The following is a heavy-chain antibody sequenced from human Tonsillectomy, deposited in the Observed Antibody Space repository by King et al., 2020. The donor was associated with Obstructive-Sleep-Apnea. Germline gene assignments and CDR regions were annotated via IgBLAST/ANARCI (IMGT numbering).Heavy chain of an antibody. Sequence: VQLQESGPGLVKPSETLSLTCTVSGGSISTYYWSWIRQPPGKGLEGSGNIYYSGYTNYNPSIKSRVTISVDTSKNQFSLNLSSVTAADTAFYYCARGGYYYFDYWGQGTLATVSS. CDR2: IYYSGYT. CDR3: ARGGYYYFDY. CDR1: GGSISTYY. D-gene: IGHD3-22*01. V-gene: IGHV4-59*08. J-gene: IGHJ4*02.